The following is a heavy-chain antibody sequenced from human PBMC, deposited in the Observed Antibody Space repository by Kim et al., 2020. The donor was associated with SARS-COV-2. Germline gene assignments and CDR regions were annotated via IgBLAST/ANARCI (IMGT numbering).Heavy chain of an antibody. Sequence: ASVKVSCKASGYTFTSYAMHWVRQAPGQRLEWMGWINAGNGNTKYSQKFQGRVTITRDTSASTAYMELSSLRSEDTAVYYCARAHTLPFQSYYGDPRGPFDYWGQGTLVTVSS. J-gene: IGHJ4*02. CDR1: GYTFTSYA. CDR2: INAGNGNT. D-gene: IGHD4-17*01. CDR3: ARAHTLPFQSYYGDPRGPFDY. V-gene: IGHV1-3*01.